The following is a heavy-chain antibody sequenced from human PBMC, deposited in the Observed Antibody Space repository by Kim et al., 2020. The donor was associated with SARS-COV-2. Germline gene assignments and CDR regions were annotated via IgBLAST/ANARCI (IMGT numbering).Heavy chain of an antibody. V-gene: IGHV3-48*03. D-gene: IGHD3-3*01. CDR2: ISSSGSTI. CDR1: GFTFSSYE. CDR3: ARGYYDFWSGYYAAGMDV. Sequence: GGSLRLSCAXSGFTFSSYEMNWVRQAPGKGLEWVSYISSSGSTIYYADSVKGRFTISRDNAKNSLYLQMNSLRAEDTAVYYCARGYYDFWSGYYAAGMDVWGQGTTVTVSS. J-gene: IGHJ6*02.